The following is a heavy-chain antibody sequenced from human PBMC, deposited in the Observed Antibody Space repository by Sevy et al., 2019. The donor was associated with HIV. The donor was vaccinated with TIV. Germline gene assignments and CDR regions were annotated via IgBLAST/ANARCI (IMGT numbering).Heavy chain of an antibody. V-gene: IGHV3-7*01. J-gene: IGHJ4*02. CDR2: IKQDGSEK. D-gene: IGHD3-16*01. Sequence: GGSLRLSCTASGFTFSTYWMTWVRQAPGKGLEWVANIKQDGSEKYYVDSVKGRFTISRDNAKNSPYLQMNSLRAEDTAVYYCARDWGSVHWGQGTLVTVSS. CDR1: GFTFSTYW. CDR3: ARDWGSVH.